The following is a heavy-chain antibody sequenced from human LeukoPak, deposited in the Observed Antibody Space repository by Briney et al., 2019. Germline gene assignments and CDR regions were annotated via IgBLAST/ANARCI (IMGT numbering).Heavy chain of an antibody. V-gene: IGHV4-38-2*02. J-gene: IGHJ5*02. CDR3: ARFDGYNSGLIDA. D-gene: IGHD5-24*01. Sequence: SETLSLTCTVSGYSISSGYHWGWIRQPPGKGLEWIGNIYQSGNSYYNPSLKSRVTNSVDTSKNHFSLKLTSVTAADTAVYYCARFDGYNSGLIDAWGQGTLVTVSS. CDR2: IYQSGNS. CDR1: GYSISSGYH.